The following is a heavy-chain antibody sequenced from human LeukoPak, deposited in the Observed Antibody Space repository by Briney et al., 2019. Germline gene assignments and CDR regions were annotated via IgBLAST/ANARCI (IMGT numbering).Heavy chain of an antibody. J-gene: IGHJ4*02. CDR2: ISWNSGSI. Sequence: GRSLRLSCAASGFTFDDYAMHWVLQAPGKGLEWVSGISWNSGSIGYADSVKGRFTISRDNAKNSLYLQMNSLRAEDTALYYCAKAPNFDWLLYHFDYWGQGTLVTVSS. V-gene: IGHV3-9*01. CDR3: AKAPNFDWLLYHFDY. CDR1: GFTFDDYA. D-gene: IGHD3-9*01.